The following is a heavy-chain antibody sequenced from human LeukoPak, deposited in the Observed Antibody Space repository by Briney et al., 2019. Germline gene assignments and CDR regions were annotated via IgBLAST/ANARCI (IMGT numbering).Heavy chain of an antibody. D-gene: IGHD5-18*01. V-gene: IGHV1-69*13. Sequence: SVKVSCKAIGGIFSKWSISWVRQAPGQGLEWVGTIIPEFEETHYAQKLQGRVTISADDSATAAYMELSSLRSDDTAVYYCASGGVTVYSYGPDYWGQGTLVAVSS. J-gene: IGHJ4*02. CDR2: IIPEFEET. CDR3: ASGGVTVYSYGPDY. CDR1: GGIFSKWS.